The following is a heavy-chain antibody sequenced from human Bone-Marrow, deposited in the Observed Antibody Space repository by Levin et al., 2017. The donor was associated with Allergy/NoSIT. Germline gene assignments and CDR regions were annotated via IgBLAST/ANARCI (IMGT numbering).Heavy chain of an antibody. Sequence: GESLKISCAASGFTVSSNYMSWVRQAPGKGPEWVSVIYSDGSTYYGDFVLGRFTISRDNSKNTLYLQMNSLRAEDTAVYYCASGHCSGGSCKWDYFDYWGQGTQVTVSS. J-gene: IGHJ4*02. D-gene: IGHD2-15*01. CDR3: ASGHCSGGSCKWDYFDY. CDR2: IYSDGST. V-gene: IGHV3-53*01. CDR1: GFTVSSNY.